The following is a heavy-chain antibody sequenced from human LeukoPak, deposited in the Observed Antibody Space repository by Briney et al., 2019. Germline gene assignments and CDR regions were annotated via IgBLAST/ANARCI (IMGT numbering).Heavy chain of an antibody. J-gene: IGHJ4*02. CDR1: GGSISSGSYY. CDR2: IYYSGST. D-gene: IGHD3-22*01. V-gene: IGHV4-39*01. Sequence: SQTLSLTCTVSGGSISSGSYYWGWIRQPPGKGLEWIGSIYYSGSTYYNPSLKSRVTISVDTSKNQFSLKLSSVTAADTAVYYCARHNRITMIVVDPYYFDYWGQGTLVTVSS. CDR3: ARHNRITMIVVDPYYFDY.